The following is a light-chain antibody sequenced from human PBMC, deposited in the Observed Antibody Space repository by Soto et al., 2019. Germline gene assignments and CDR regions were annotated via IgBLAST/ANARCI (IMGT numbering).Light chain of an antibody. Sequence: QMSPSPSELSASVGGRVTITSRASQSVSRSLAWHQQKLGQAPKLLIYEASSLASGVPSRFSGSGSGTDFTLTISSLQPEDFATYYCQQANSFPLTFGQGTRLEIK. J-gene: IGKJ5*01. CDR1: QSVSRS. CDR2: EAS. V-gene: IGKV1-5*03. CDR3: QQANSFPLT.